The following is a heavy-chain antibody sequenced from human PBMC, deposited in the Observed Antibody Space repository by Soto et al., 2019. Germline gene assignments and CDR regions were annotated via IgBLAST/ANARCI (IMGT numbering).Heavy chain of an antibody. CDR3: ARDWAYDSSGYYYLFQAFDI. D-gene: IGHD3-22*01. J-gene: IGHJ3*02. CDR1: GYTFTSYG. CDR2: ISAYNGNT. Sequence: ASVKVSCKASGYTFTSYGISWVRQAPGQGLEWMGWISAYNGNTNYAQKLQGRVTMTTDTSTSTAYMELRSQRSDDTAVYYCARDWAYDSSGYYYLFQAFDIWGQGTMVTVSS. V-gene: IGHV1-18*01.